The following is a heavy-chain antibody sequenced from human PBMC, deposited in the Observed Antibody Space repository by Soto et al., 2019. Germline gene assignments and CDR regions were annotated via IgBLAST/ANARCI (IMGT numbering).Heavy chain of an antibody. Sequence: PSETLTLTCTVSGGSISSGGDYWSWIRQHPGKGLEWIGYIYYSGSTYYNPSLKSRVTISVDTCKNQFSLKLSSVTAADTAVYYCARELRHGRGEAGAFDIWGQGTMVTVSS. CDR3: ARELRHGRGEAGAFDI. CDR2: IYYSGST. V-gene: IGHV4-31*03. D-gene: IGHD3-10*01. J-gene: IGHJ3*02. CDR1: GGSISSGGDY.